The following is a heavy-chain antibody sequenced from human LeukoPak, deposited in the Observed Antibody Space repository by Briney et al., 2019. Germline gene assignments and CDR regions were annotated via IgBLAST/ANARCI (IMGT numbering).Heavy chain of an antibody. Sequence: PGGSLRLSCAVSGFTFCDYYMSWIRQAPGKGLEWVAYISSSSSYTNYALSVKGRFTISRDNAKNSLYLQMDSLRAEDTAMYYCARDRSVDGTVWGQGTLVTVSS. J-gene: IGHJ4*02. CDR2: ISSSSSYT. CDR3: ARDRSVDGTV. CDR1: GFTFCDYY. V-gene: IGHV3-11*06. D-gene: IGHD6-19*01.